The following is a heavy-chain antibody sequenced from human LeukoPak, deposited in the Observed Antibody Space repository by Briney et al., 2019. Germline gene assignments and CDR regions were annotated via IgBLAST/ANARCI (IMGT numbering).Heavy chain of an antibody. J-gene: IGHJ4*02. Sequence: GGSLRLSCAASGFTFSSYAMHWVRQAPGKGLEWVSVIYSGGSTYYADSAKGRFTISRDNSKNTLYLQMNSLRAEDTAVYYCARDSGDYGDYRDYWGQGTLVTVSS. V-gene: IGHV3-53*01. CDR1: GFTFSSYA. CDR3: ARDSGDYGDYRDY. CDR2: IYSGGST. D-gene: IGHD4-17*01.